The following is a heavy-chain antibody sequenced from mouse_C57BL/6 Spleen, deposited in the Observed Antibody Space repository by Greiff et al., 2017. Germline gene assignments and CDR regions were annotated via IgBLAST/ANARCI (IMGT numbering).Heavy chain of an antibody. CDR2: IDPSDSYT. CDR3: ARGDTTVVDAMDY. V-gene: IGHV1-69*01. Sequence: VQLQQSGAELVMPGASVKLSCKASGYTFTSYWMHWVKQRPGQGLEWIGEIDPSDSYTNYNQQFKGKSTLTVDKSSSTAYMPLSSLTSEDSAVYYCARGDTTVVDAMDYWGQGTSVTVSS. D-gene: IGHD1-1*01. CDR1: GYTFTSYW. J-gene: IGHJ4*01.